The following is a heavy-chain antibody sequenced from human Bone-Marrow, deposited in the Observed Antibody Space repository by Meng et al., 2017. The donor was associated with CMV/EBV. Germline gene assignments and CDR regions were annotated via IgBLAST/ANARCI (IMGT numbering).Heavy chain of an antibody. D-gene: IGHD2-2*02. CDR1: GFTVSDHY. J-gene: IGHJ4*02. Sequence: GGSLRLSCAASGFTVSDHYMDWVRQAPGKGLEWVGRTRNKADGETTDYAASVKGRFTISRDDSKNSLYLQMNSLKTEDTAVYYCARDRHCSRPTCYTGFVYWGQGTLVTVSS. V-gene: IGHV3-72*01. CDR2: TRNKADGETT. CDR3: ARDRHCSRPTCYTGFVY.